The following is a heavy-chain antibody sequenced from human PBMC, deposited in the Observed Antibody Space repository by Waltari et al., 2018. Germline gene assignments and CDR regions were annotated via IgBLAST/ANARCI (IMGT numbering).Heavy chain of an antibody. CDR1: GGSFSGYY. CDR3: ARGELLWFGEFYDY. D-gene: IGHD3-10*01. J-gene: IGHJ4*02. Sequence: QVQLQQWGAGLLKPSETLSLTCAVYGGSFSGYYWSWTRQPPGKGLEWIGEINHSGSTNYNPSLKSRVTISVDTSKNQFSLKLSSVTAADTAVYYCARGELLWFGEFYDYWGQGTLVTVSS. V-gene: IGHV4-34*01. CDR2: INHSGST.